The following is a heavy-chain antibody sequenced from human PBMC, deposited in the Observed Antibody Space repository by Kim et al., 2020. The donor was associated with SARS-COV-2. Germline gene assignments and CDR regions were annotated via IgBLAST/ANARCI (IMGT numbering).Heavy chain of an antibody. J-gene: IGHJ6*02. CDR3: ARDLTLYPSAIPYYYYGMDV. CDR2: ISAYNGNT. V-gene: IGHV1-18*04. CDR1: GYTFTSYG. Sequence: ASVKVSCKASGYTFTSYGISWVRQAPGQGLEWMGWISAYNGNTNYAQKLQGRVTMTTDTSTSTAYMELRSLRSDDTAVYYCARDLTLYPSAIPYYYYGMDVWGQGTTVTVSS.